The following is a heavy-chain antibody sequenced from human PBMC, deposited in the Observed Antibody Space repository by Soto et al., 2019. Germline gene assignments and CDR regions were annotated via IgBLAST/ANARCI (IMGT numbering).Heavy chain of an antibody. CDR1: GFTFSDHY. D-gene: IGHD1-26*01. J-gene: IGHJ6*01. CDR3: TRGLLGGSPSYTFHGMDV. CDR2: SRNRVNSHTT. Sequence: EVQLVESGGGLVQPGGSLRLSCAASGFTFSDHYMDWVRQAPGKGLEWVARSRNRVNSHTTEYAACVKGSFTISRDESKSSLYLQMNSLKIEDTAVYYCTRGLLGGSPSYTFHGMDVWGQGTTVTVSS. V-gene: IGHV3-72*01.